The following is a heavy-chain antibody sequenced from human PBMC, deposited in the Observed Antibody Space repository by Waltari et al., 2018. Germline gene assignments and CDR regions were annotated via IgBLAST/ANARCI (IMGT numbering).Heavy chain of an antibody. D-gene: IGHD3-16*02. V-gene: IGHV1-18*01. CDR2: ISPYNGDT. J-gene: IGHJ4*02. Sequence: QVQLVQSGPEVKKPGASVKISCKAYGYTFYSSGIAWVRQAPGQGLEWMGWISPYNGDTSYGENVQGRVTMTTDTSASTAYLELRSLTSDDTGVFYCARGGGLRLGELSSHLDYWGQGTPVTVSS. CDR3: ARGGGLRLGELSSHLDY. CDR1: GYTFYSSG.